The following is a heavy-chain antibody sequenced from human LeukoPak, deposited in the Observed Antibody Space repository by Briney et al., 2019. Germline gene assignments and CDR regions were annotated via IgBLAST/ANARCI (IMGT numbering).Heavy chain of an antibody. J-gene: IGHJ5*02. V-gene: IGHV1-46*01. D-gene: IGHD3-22*01. CDR3: AREGYYDSSGYSGHNWFDP. Sequence: ASVKVSCKASGYTFTSYYMHWVRQAPGQGLEWMGIINPSGGSTRYAQKFQGRVTMTRDTSTSKVYMELSSLRSEDTAVYYCAREGYYDSSGYSGHNWFDPWGQGTLVTVSS. CDR2: INPSGGST. CDR1: GYTFTSYY.